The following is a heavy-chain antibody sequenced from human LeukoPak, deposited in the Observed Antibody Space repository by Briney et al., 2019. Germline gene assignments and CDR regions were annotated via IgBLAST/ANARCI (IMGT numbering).Heavy chain of an antibody. CDR2: ISSSSSYI. CDR3: ARDGGFRDFDY. CDR1: GFTFSSYS. D-gene: IGHD3-16*01. Sequence: GGSLRLSCAASGFTFSSYSMNWVRQAPGKVLEWVSSISSSSSYIYYADSVKGRFTISRDNAKNSLYLQMNSLRAEDTAVYYCARDGGFRDFDYWGQGTLVTVSS. V-gene: IGHV3-21*01. J-gene: IGHJ4*02.